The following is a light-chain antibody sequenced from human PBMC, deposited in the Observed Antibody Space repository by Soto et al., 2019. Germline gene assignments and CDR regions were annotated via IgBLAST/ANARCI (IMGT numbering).Light chain of an antibody. CDR1: QNISSTY. V-gene: IGKV3-20*01. J-gene: IGKJ1*01. CDR3: QRYGRSPTWT. CDR2: GAS. Sequence: ENLLTQSPGTLSLSPGERATLSCRASQNISSTYLAWYQQKPGQAPRLLIYGASSRATGIPDRFSGSGSGTDFTLTINTLEPEDSAVYYCQRYGRSPTWTVGQGTKVDSK.